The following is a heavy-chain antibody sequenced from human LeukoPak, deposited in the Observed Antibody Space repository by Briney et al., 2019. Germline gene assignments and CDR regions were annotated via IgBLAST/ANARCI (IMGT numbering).Heavy chain of an antibody. CDR2: MNPNSGNT. J-gene: IGHJ5*02. CDR3: ARGPTTATTEYWFDP. CDR1: GYTFTSYD. D-gene: IGHD4-11*01. Sequence: ASVKVSCKASGYTFTSYDINWVRQATGQGLEWMGWMNPNSGNTGYAQKFQGRVTMTRNTSISTAYMELSSLRSEDTAVYYCARGPTTATTEYWFDPWGQGTLVTVSS. V-gene: IGHV1-8*01.